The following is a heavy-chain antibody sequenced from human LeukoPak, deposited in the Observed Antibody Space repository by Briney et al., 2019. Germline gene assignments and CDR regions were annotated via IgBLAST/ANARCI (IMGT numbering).Heavy chain of an antibody. CDR3: ATAGRVDSSSWYGVGNWFDP. CDR1: GYTLTELS. V-gene: IGHV1-24*01. CDR2: FDPEDGET. Sequence: ASVKVSCKVSGYTLTELSMHWVRQAPGKGLEWMGGFDPEDGETIYAQKFQGRVTMTEDTSTDTAYMELSSLRSEDTAVYYCATAGRVDSSSWYGVGNWFDPWGQGTLVTVSS. D-gene: IGHD6-13*01. J-gene: IGHJ5*02.